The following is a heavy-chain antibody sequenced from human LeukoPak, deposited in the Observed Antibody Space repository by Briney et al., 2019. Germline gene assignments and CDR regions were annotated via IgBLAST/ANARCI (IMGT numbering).Heavy chain of an antibody. CDR2: IKQDGSEK. CDR1: GFTFSSYW. CDR3: ARDHSRVRVGAFDY. V-gene: IGHV3-7*01. J-gene: IGHJ4*02. D-gene: IGHD3-10*01. Sequence: PGGSLRLSCAASGFTFSSYWMSWVRQAPGKGLEWVANIKQDGSEKYYVDSVKGRFTISRDNAKNSLYLQMNSLRAEDTAVYYCARDHSRVRVGAFDYWGQGTLVTVSS.